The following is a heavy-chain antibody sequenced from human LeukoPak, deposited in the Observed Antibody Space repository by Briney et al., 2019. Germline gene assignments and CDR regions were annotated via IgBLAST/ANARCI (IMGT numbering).Heavy chain of an antibody. V-gene: IGHV4-39*07. CDR2: IHYSGST. J-gene: IGHJ6*03. CDR3: ATAFCGGSCYSHYYYYMDV. Sequence: SETLSLTCTVSGGSISSSSYYWGWIRQPPGKGLEWIGSIHYSGSTYYNPSLKSRVTISVDTSKNQFSLKLSSVTAADTAVYYCATAFCGGSCYSHYYYYMDVWGKGTTVTVSS. CDR1: GGSISSSSYY. D-gene: IGHD2-15*01.